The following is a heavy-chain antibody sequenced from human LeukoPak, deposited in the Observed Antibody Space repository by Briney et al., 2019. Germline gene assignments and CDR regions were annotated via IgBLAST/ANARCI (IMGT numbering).Heavy chain of an antibody. CDR1: GYTFTGYY. Sequence: ASVKVSCKASGYTFTGYYMHWVRQAPGQGLEWMGWINPNSGGTNYAQKFQGRVTMTGDTSISTAYMELSRLRSDGTAVYYCARELGARGSGSRGRWFDPWGQGTLVTVSS. D-gene: IGHD3-10*01. CDR3: ARELGARGSGSRGRWFDP. CDR2: INPNSGGT. V-gene: IGHV1-2*02. J-gene: IGHJ5*02.